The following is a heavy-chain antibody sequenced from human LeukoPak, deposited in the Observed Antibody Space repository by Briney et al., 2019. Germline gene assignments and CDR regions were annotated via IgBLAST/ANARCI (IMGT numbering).Heavy chain of an antibody. CDR2: ISGSGGST. J-gene: IGHJ4*02. V-gene: IGHV3-23*01. D-gene: IGHD3-22*01. CDR1: GFTFSSYA. CDR3: ARGPNYYDSSGYRIDY. Sequence: GGSLRLSCAASGFTFSSYAMSWVRQAPGKGLEWVSAISGSGGSTYYADSVKGRFTISRDNAKNSLYLQMNSLRAEDTAVYYCARGPNYYDSSGYRIDYWGQGTLVTVSS.